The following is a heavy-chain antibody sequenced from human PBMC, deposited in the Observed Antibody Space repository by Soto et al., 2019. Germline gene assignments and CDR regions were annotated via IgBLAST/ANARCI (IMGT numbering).Heavy chain of an antibody. V-gene: IGHV5-10-1*01. D-gene: IGHD3-22*01. J-gene: IGHJ4*02. CDR3: ARQIYDSDTGPNFQYYFDS. CDR2: IDPSDSQT. CDR1: GYSFAGYW. Sequence: GESLKISCKGSGYSFAGYWITWVRQKPGKGLEWMGRIDPSDSQTYYSPSFRGHVTISATKSITTVFLQWSSLRASDTAMYYCARQIYDSDTGPNFQYYFDSWGQGSLVTVSS.